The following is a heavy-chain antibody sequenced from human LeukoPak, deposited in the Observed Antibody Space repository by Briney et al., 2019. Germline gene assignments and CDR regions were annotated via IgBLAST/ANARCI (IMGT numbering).Heavy chain of an antibody. V-gene: IGHV4-39*01. Sequence: PSETLSLTCTVSGGSISSSSYYWGWIRQPPGKGLEWIGSIYYSGSTYYNPSLKSRVTISVDTSKNQFSLKLSSVTAADTAVYYCARHFSGWYGGFDYWGQGTLVTVSS. CDR2: IYYSGST. CDR3: ARHFSGWYGGFDY. J-gene: IGHJ4*02. CDR1: GGSISSSSYY. D-gene: IGHD6-19*01.